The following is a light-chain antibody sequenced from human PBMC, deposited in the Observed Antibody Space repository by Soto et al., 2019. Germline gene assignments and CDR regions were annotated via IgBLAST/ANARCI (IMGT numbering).Light chain of an antibody. Sequence: QSVLTQPPSVSAAPGQKVIISCSGSSSNIGNNYVSWYQQLPGTAPKLLIYDNNKRPSGIPDRFSGSTSGTSATLGITGLQTGDEADYYCGTWDSSLSGGWVFGGGTKLTVI. J-gene: IGLJ3*02. CDR1: SSNIGNNY. CDR3: GTWDSSLSGGWV. CDR2: DNN. V-gene: IGLV1-51*01.